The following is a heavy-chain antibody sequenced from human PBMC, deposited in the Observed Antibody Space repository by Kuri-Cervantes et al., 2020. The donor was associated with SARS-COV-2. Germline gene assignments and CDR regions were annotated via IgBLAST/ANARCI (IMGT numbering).Heavy chain of an antibody. Sequence: SETLSLTCTVSGGSISSCSYYWGWLRQPPGKGLEWIGSIYYSGSTYYNPSLKSRVTISVYTYKNQFSLKLSSVTAADTAVYYCARQMMSSITIFGVVITRNWFDPWGQGTLVTVSS. CDR2: IYYSGST. V-gene: IGHV4-39*01. D-gene: IGHD3-3*01. CDR3: ARQMMSSITIFGVVITRNWFDP. CDR1: GGSISSCSYY. J-gene: IGHJ5*02.